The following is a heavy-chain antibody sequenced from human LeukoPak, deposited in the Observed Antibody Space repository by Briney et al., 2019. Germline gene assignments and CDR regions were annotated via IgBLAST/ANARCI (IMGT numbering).Heavy chain of an antibody. Sequence: PSETLSLTCAVYGGSFSGYYWSWIRQPPGKGLEWIGEINHSGSTNYNPSLKSRVTISVDTSKNQFSLKLSSVTAADTAVYYCARPSSSWSRRGAFDIWGQGTMVTVSS. D-gene: IGHD6-13*01. J-gene: IGHJ3*02. CDR1: GGSFSGYY. CDR2: INHSGST. V-gene: IGHV4-34*01. CDR3: ARPSSSWSRRGAFDI.